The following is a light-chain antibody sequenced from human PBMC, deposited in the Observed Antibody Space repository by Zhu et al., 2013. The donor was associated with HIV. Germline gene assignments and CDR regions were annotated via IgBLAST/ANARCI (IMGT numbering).Light chain of an antibody. CDR1: QSVSTK. CDR3: QQYNNWPSWT. V-gene: IGKV3-15*01. CDR2: DAS. J-gene: IGKJ1*01. Sequence: EVVLTQSPATLSLSPGERVTLSCRASQSVSTKLAWYQQKPGQAPRLLIYDASTRAPGIPARISGSGSGAEFTLTISSLQSEDFAVYYCQQYNNWPSWTFGLGTKVDIK.